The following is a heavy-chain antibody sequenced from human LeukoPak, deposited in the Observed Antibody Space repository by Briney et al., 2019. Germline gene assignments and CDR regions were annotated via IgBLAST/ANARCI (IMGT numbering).Heavy chain of an antibody. CDR2: IYYSGST. Sequence: SETLSLTCTVSGGSISSGGYYWSWIRQHPGEGLEWLGYIYYSGSTYYNPSLKSRVTISVDTSKNQFSLKLSSVTAADTAVYYCARDRESDYYGSGTKGAFDIWGQGTMVTVSS. V-gene: IGHV4-31*03. CDR3: ARDRESDYYGSGTKGAFDI. D-gene: IGHD3-10*01. J-gene: IGHJ3*02. CDR1: GGSISSGGYY.